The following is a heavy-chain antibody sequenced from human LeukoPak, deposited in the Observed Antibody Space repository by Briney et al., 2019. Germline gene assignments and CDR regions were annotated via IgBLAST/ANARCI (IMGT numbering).Heavy chain of an antibody. CDR3: ARPAATGYYFDY. D-gene: IGHD2-15*01. J-gene: IGHJ4*02. CDR1: GYSISSGYY. V-gene: IGHV4-38-2*01. CDR2: IYHSGST. Sequence: PSETLSLTYAVSGYSISSGYYWGWIRQPPGKGLEWIGSIYHSGSTYYNPSLKSRVTISVDTSKNQFSLKLSSVTAADTAVYYCARPAATGYYFDYWGQGTLVTVSS.